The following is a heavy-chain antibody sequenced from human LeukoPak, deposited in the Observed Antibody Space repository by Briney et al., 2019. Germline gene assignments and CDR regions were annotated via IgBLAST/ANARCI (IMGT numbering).Heavy chain of an antibody. J-gene: IGHJ4*02. D-gene: IGHD2-15*01. Sequence: SCXXSXXXXTRXXXNWVXQAXXXXXXWMGWINPNSGNTGHAQQFQGRVTISRDTSISTVYMELSSLRSEDTAVYYCARVDGSPDYWGQGTLVTVSS. CDR3: ARVDGSPDY. V-gene: IGHV1-8*03. CDR2: INPNSGNT. CDR1: XXXXTRXX.